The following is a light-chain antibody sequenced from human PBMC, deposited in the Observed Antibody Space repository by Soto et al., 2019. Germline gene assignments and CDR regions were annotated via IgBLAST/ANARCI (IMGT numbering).Light chain of an antibody. V-gene: IGKV1-5*01. CDR3: QQYHTYWT. Sequence: DIQITQSPSTLSASVGDTLTITCRASQTISGWLAWYQQRPGKAPKLLIYDASSLESGVPQRLSGSGSGTEFTLTISSLQTDDFSTYYCQQYHTYWTFGQGTKVDIK. CDR1: QTISGW. J-gene: IGKJ1*01. CDR2: DAS.